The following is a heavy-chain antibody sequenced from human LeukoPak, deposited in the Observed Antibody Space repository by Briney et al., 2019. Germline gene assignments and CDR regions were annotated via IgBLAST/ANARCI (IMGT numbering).Heavy chain of an antibody. Sequence: GGSLRLSCAASGFTFSSYAMHWVRQAPGKGLEWVAVISYDGSNKYYVDSVKGRFTISRDNSKNTLYLQMNSLRAEDTAVYYCARDQVAALGVLGYWGQGTLVTVSS. CDR1: GFTFSSYA. J-gene: IGHJ4*02. D-gene: IGHD6-19*01. CDR3: ARDQVAALGVLGY. V-gene: IGHV3-30*04. CDR2: ISYDGSNK.